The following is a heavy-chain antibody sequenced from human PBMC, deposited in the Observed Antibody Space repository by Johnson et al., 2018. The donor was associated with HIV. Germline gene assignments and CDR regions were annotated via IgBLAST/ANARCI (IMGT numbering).Heavy chain of an antibody. V-gene: IGHV3-30*02. CDR1: GFTFSSYG. CDR3: ARVVTIFRVAPRYAFDI. Sequence: QEQLVEAGGGVVQPGGSLRPSCAASGFTFSSYGMHWARQAPGKGLEWVAFIRYDGTSEYYADSVKGRFTISRDNSKNTLYLQMNSLRAEDTAVYYCARVVTIFRVAPRYAFDIWGQGTMVTVSS. J-gene: IGHJ3*02. D-gene: IGHD3-3*01. CDR2: IRYDGTSE.